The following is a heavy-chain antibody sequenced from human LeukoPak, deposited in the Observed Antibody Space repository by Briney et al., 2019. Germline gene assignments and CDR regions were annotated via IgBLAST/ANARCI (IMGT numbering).Heavy chain of an antibody. CDR3: ARQGSGSARD. Sequence: SETLSLTCTVSGDSISSHYLGWIRQPAGKGLEWIGITSGTGNYNPSLKSRVSMSVDTSRNLVSLTLSSVTAADTAVYYCARQGSGSARDWGQGTLVTVSS. CDR1: GDSISSHY. V-gene: IGHV4-4*07. D-gene: IGHD6-19*01. J-gene: IGHJ4*02. CDR2: TSGTG.